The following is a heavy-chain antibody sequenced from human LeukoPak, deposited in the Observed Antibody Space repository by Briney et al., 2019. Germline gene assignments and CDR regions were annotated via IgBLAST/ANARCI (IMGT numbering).Heavy chain of an antibody. CDR1: GFTFSSYA. CDR3: ARERYGSGPRDGMDV. D-gene: IGHD3-10*01. V-gene: IGHV3-30-3*01. CDR2: ISYDGSNK. J-gene: IGHJ6*02. Sequence: GGSLRLSCAASGFTFSSYAMHWVRQAPGKGLEWVAVISYDGSNKYYADSVKGRFTISRDNSKNTLYLQMNSLRAEDTAVYYCARERYGSGPRDGMDVWGQGTTVTVSS.